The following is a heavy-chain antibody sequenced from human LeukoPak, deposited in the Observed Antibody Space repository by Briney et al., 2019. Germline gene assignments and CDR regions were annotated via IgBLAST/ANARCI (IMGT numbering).Heavy chain of an antibody. CDR1: GFTFSSYW. J-gene: IGHJ4*02. CDR3: ARGRPHGNDY. D-gene: IGHD4-23*01. V-gene: IGHV3-74*01. Sequence: HSGGSLRLSCAASGFTFSSYWMNWVRHAPGKGLVWVSRIASDGSSTTYADSVKGRFSISRDNAKNTLYLQMNSLRVEDTAVYYCARGRPHGNDYWGQRTLVTVSS. CDR2: IASDGSST.